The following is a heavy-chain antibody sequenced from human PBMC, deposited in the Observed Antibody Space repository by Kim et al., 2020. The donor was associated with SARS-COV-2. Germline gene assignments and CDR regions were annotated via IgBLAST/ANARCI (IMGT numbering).Heavy chain of an antibody. V-gene: IGHV4-34*01. CDR1: GGSFSGYY. CDR2: INHSGST. J-gene: IGHJ6*02. D-gene: IGHD2-21*01. Sequence: SETLSLTCAVYGGSFSGYYWSWIRQPPGKGLEWIGEINHSGSTNYNPSLKSRVTISVDTSKNQFSLKLSSVTAADTAVYYCAREMGLWYYYYYYGMDVWGQGTTVTVSS. CDR3: AREMGLWYYYYYYGMDV.